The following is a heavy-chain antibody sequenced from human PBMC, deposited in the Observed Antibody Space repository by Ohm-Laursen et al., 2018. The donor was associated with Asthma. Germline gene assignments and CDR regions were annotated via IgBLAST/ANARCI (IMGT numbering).Heavy chain of an antibody. CDR1: GFTVSDNF. J-gene: IGHJ5*02. V-gene: IGHV3-53*01. CDR2: IYSGGTT. CDR3: ARAPTITSIFYS. Sequence: SLRLSCTASGFTVSDNFVSWVRQAPGKGLEWVAIIYSGGTTFYADSVKDRFTVSRDNSKNTVYLQRNSLRAEDTADYYCARAPTITSIFYSWGLGTLVTVSS. D-gene: IGHD4-11*01.